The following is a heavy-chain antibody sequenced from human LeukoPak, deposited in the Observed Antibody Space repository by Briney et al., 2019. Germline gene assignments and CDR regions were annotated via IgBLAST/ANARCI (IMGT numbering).Heavy chain of an antibody. V-gene: IGHV4-39*07. CDR2: IYYSGST. Sequence: PSETLSLTCTVSGGSISSSSYYWGWIRQPPGKGLEWIGSIYYSGSTYYNPSLKSRVTISVDTSKNQFSLKLSSVTAADTAVYYCARDGLLWFGELGYWFDPWGQGTLVTVSS. CDR3: ARDGLLWFGELGYWFDP. CDR1: GGSISSSSYY. D-gene: IGHD3-10*01. J-gene: IGHJ5*02.